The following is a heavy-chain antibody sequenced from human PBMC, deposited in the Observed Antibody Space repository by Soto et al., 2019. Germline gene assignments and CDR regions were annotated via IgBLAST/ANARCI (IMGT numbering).Heavy chain of an antibody. CDR2: MNPNNGNT. V-gene: IGHV1-8*01. D-gene: IGHD7-27*01. Sequence: ASVKLSCKAAAYTFTSCDINWVRQATGQDFEWMGWMNPNNGNTAYAQKFQGRVTMTRDTSKSTAFMELSSLTSEDTAVYYCARGPRNWGVDYWGQGTLVTVSS. J-gene: IGHJ4*02. CDR3: ARGPRNWGVDY. CDR1: AYTFTSCD.